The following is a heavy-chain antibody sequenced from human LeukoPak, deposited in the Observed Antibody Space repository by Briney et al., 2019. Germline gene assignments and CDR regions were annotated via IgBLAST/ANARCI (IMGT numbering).Heavy chain of an antibody. CDR1: GFTFSSYW. Sequence: PGGSLRLSCAASGFTFSSYWMHWVRQAPGKGLVWVSRINSDGSSTSYADSVKGRFTISRDNAKNTLYLRMNSLRAEDTAVYYCASRGYSSGWYYYYYYMDVWGKGTTVTVSS. V-gene: IGHV3-74*01. CDR2: INSDGSST. J-gene: IGHJ6*03. D-gene: IGHD6-19*01. CDR3: ASRGYSSGWYYYYYYMDV.